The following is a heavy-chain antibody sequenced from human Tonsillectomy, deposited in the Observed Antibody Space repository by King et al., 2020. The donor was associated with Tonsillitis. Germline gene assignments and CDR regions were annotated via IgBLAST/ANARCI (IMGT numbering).Heavy chain of an antibody. CDR2: ISYDVSNK. V-gene: IGHV3-30*18. J-gene: IGHJ4*02. D-gene: IGHD5-12*01. Sequence: HVQLVESGGGVVQPGRSLRLSCAASGFTFTSYGMHWVRQAPGKGLEWVAVISYDVSNKYYADSVKGRFTISSENSKNTLYLQMNRLRAEDTAVYSCAKTSPYGGYAPAFDYWGQGTLVTVSS. CDR1: GFTFTSYG. CDR3: AKTSPYGGYAPAFDY.